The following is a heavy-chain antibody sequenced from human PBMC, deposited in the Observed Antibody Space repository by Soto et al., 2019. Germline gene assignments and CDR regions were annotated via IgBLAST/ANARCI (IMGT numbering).Heavy chain of an antibody. D-gene: IGHD2-21*02. V-gene: IGHV1-69*01. Sequence: QVQLVQSGAEVKKPGSSVKVSCTASGGTFSSYAISWVRQAPGQGLEWMGGIIPIFGTANYAQKFQGRVTITADESTSTAYMELSSLRSEDTAVYYCARDRVPPHIVVVTYAFDIWGQGTMVTVSS. CDR3: ARDRVPPHIVVVTYAFDI. CDR1: GGTFSSYA. CDR2: IIPIFGTA. J-gene: IGHJ3*02.